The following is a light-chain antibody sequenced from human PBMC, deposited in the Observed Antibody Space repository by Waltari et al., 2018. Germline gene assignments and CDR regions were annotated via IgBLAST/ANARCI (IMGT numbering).Light chain of an antibody. CDR3: QSYDTTLSAVV. J-gene: IGLJ2*01. V-gene: IGLV1-40*01. Sequence: QSVLTQPPSVSGAPGHRVTISCSGNKSNIGDDFDVHWYQQVPGTAPKLLLHSFSNRPSGVSDRFSGFKSGASASLVITGLQAEDEAMYYCQSYDTTLSAVVFGGGTRLTV. CDR2: SFS. CDR1: KSNIGDDFD.